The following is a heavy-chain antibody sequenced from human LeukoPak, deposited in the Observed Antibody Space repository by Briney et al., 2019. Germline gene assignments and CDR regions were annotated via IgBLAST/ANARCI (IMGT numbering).Heavy chain of an antibody. V-gene: IGHV3-48*03. D-gene: IGHD4-23*01. CDR3: ARKGGGYGMDV. Sequence: GGSLRLSCAASGFTFSNYEMNWVRQAPGKGLEWVSYAGVTGGTIHYADSVRGRFTISRDNAKNSLYLQMNSLRAEDTAVYYCARKGGGYGMDVWGQGTTVTVSS. CDR2: AGVTGGTI. CDR1: GFTFSNYE. J-gene: IGHJ6*02.